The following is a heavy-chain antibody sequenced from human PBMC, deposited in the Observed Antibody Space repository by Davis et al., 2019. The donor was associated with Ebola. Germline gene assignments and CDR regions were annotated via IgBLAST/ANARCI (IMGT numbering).Heavy chain of an antibody. V-gene: IGHV3-33*01. CDR1: GFTFSSYG. CDR2: IWYDGSNK. D-gene: IGHD2-15*01. J-gene: IGHJ5*02. Sequence: PSETLSLSCAASGFTFSSYGMHWVRQAPGKGLEWVAVIWYDGSNKYYADSVKGRFTISRDNSKNTLYLQMNSLRAEDTAVYYCARGLPPQGYCSGGSCSKTWFDPWGQGTLVTVSS. CDR3: ARGLPPQGYCSGGSCSKTWFDP.